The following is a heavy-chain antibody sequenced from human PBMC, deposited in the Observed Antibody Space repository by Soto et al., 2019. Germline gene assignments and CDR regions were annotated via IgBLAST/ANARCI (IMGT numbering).Heavy chain of an antibody. D-gene: IGHD2-2*01. CDR2: ISFNSGSI. J-gene: IGHJ3*01. CDR1: GFTFDDYA. CDR3: ATDIEENQLLYDALDF. V-gene: IGHV3-9*01. Sequence: PGGSLRLSCVASGFTFDDYAMHGVRQSPGKGLEWVSGISFNSGSIGYAESVKGRFTISRDNARNSLYLQMNSLRAEDTALYYCATDIEENQLLYDALDFWGQGTMVTVSS.